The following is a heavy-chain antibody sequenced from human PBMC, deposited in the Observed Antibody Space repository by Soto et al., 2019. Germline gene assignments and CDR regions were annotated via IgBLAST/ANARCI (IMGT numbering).Heavy chain of an antibody. CDR1: GGTFSSYA. CDR2: IIPIFGTA. J-gene: IGHJ4*02. Sequence: SVKVSGKASGGTFSSYAISWVRQAPGQGLEWMGGIIPIFGTANYAQKFQGRVTITADKSTSTAYMELSSLRSEDTAVYYCARSGGDYYDSSGYYYPFDYWGQGTLVTVSS. CDR3: ARSGGDYYDSSGYYYPFDY. V-gene: IGHV1-69*06. D-gene: IGHD3-22*01.